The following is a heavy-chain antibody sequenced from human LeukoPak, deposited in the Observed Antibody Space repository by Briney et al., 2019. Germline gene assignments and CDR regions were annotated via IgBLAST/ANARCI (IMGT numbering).Heavy chain of an antibody. CDR3: ASSDSSGYYDY. J-gene: IGHJ4*02. CDR2: VYYSGST. CDR1: GGSIGSYY. Sequence: SETLSLTCTVSGGSIGSYYWSWIRQPPGKGLEWIGYVYYSGSTNYNPSLKSRVTISVDTSKNQFSLKLSSVTAADTAVYYCASSDSSGYYDYWGQGTLVTVSS. V-gene: IGHV4-59*01. D-gene: IGHD3-22*01.